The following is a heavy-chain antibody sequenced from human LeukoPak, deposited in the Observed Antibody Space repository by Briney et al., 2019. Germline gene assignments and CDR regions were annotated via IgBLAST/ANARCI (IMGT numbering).Heavy chain of an antibody. Sequence: ASVKVSCKASGYTFTSYDINWVRQATGQGLEWMGWMNPNSGNTGYAQKFQGRVTMTRNTSISTAYMELGSLGSDETAVYYCARVDLLTGYYFFDYWGQGTLVTVSS. CDR2: MNPNSGNT. CDR3: ARVDLLTGYYFFDY. CDR1: GYTFTSYD. V-gene: IGHV1-8*01. J-gene: IGHJ4*02. D-gene: IGHD3-9*01.